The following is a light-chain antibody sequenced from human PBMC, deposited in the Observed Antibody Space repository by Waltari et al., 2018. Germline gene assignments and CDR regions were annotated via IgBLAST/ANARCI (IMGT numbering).Light chain of an antibody. CDR1: QSILNK. CDR2: QAS. Sequence: EIVMTQSPGTLSVSPGESATLSCRASQSILNKLVWYQQKPGQAPRLLIYQASTRATGIPARFSGSGSGTEFTLTISSLQSEDPAVYYCQQYHNWPPLTFGGGTKVEIK. V-gene: IGKV3-15*01. J-gene: IGKJ4*01. CDR3: QQYHNWPPLT.